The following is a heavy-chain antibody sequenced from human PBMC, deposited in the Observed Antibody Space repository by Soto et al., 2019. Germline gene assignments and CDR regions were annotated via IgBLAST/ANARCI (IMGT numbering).Heavy chain of an antibody. CDR1: GGSISSGGYY. CDR2: IYYSGST. J-gene: IGHJ6*02. V-gene: IGHV4-31*03. D-gene: IGHD5-18*01. CDR3: ARDQRGYSYGRPTNYGMDV. Sequence: TLSLTCTVSGGSISSGGYYWSWIRQHPGKGLEWIGYIYYSGSTYYNPSLKSRVTISVDTSKNQFSLKLSSVTAADTAVYYCARDQRGYSYGRPTNYGMDVWGQGTTVTV.